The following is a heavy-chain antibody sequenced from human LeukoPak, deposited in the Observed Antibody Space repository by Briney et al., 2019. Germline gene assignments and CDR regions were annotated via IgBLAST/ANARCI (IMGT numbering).Heavy chain of an antibody. CDR3: AKDKSAGSSSWYSGNYFDY. V-gene: IGHV3-9*01. Sequence: GGSLRLSCAASGFTFDDYAMHWVRQAPGKGLEWVSGISWNSGSIGYADSVKGRFTISRDNAKNSLYLQMNSLGAEDTALYYCAKDKSAGSSSWYSGNYFDYWGQGTLVTVPS. D-gene: IGHD6-13*01. J-gene: IGHJ4*02. CDR2: ISWNSGSI. CDR1: GFTFDDYA.